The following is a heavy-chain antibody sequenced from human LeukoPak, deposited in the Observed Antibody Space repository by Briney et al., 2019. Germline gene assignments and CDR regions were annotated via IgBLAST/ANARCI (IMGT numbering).Heavy chain of an antibody. J-gene: IGHJ5*02. CDR1: GDSVSSNSAA. CDR2: TYYRSKWYN. D-gene: IGHD2-2*01. Sequence: SQTLSLTCAISGDSVSSNSAAWNWIRQSPSRGLEWLGRTYYRSKWYNDYAVSVKSRITINPDTSKNQFSLKLSSVTAADTAVYYCARGVPANPFWFDPWGQGTLVTVSS. CDR3: ARGVPANPFWFDP. V-gene: IGHV6-1*01.